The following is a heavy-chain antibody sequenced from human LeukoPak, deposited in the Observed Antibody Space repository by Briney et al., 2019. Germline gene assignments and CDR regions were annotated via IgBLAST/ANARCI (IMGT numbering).Heavy chain of an antibody. CDR2: IYYSGST. J-gene: IGHJ3*02. CDR1: GGSISSHY. V-gene: IGHV4-59*11. CDR3: ARSMVRAGPDAFDI. Sequence: PSETLSLTCTVSGGSISSHYWSRIRQPPGKGLEWIGYIYYSGSTNYNPSLKSRVTISVDTSKNQFSLKLSSVTAADTAVYYCARSMVRAGPDAFDIWGQGTMVTVSS. D-gene: IGHD3-10*01.